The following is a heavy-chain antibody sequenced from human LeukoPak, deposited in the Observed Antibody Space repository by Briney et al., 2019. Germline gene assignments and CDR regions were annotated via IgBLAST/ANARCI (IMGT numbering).Heavy chain of an antibody. V-gene: IGHV3-30-3*01. J-gene: IGHJ4*02. D-gene: IGHD3-22*01. CDR2: ISYDGSNK. CDR1: GFTFSSYA. Sequence: GGSLRLSCAASGFTFSSYAMHWVRQAPGKGLEWVAVISYDGSNKYYADSVKGRFTISRDSSKNTLYLQMNSLRAEDTAVYYCSASITMIVVGIIDYWGQGTLVTVSS. CDR3: SASITMIVVGIIDY.